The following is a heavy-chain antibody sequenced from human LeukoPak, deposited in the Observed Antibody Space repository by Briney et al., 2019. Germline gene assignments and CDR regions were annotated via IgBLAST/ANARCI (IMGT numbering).Heavy chain of an antibody. V-gene: IGHV3-7*01. D-gene: IGHD3-10*01. CDR3: ARDLSFGAPYNWFDP. CDR1: GFTFSSYS. J-gene: IGHJ5*02. Sequence: GGSLRLSCAASGFTFSSYSMNWVRQAPGKGLEWVANIKQDGSEKYYVDSVKGRFTISRDNAKNTLYLQMNNLRAEDTAVYYCARDLSFGAPYNWFDPWGQGTLVTVSS. CDR2: IKQDGSEK.